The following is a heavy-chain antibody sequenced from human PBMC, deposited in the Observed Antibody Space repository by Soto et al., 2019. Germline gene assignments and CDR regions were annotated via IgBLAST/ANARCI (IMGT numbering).Heavy chain of an antibody. CDR3: AAAVATITGEGDAFDI. CDR2: IVVGSGNT. J-gene: IGHJ3*02. CDR1: GFTFTSSA. Sequence: QMQLVQSGPEVKKPGTSVKVSCKASGFTFTSSAMQWVRQARGQRLEWIGWIVVGSGNTNYAQKFQERVTITRDMYTSTAYMELSSLRSEDTAVYYCAAAVATITGEGDAFDIWGQGTMVTVSS. V-gene: IGHV1-58*02. D-gene: IGHD5-12*01.